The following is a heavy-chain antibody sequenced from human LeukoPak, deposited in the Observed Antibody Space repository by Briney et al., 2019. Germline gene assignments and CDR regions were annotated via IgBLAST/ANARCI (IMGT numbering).Heavy chain of an antibody. CDR2: INHSGST. Sequence: AETLSLTCAVYGGSFSGYYWSWLRQPPGKGLEWIGEINHSGSTNYNPSLKSRVTIPVDTSKNQFSLKLSSVTAADTAVYYCARERTDMTLATFDYWGQGTLVTVSS. CDR1: GGSFSGYY. CDR3: ARERTDMTLATFDY. J-gene: IGHJ4*02. V-gene: IGHV4-34*01. D-gene: IGHD1-1*01.